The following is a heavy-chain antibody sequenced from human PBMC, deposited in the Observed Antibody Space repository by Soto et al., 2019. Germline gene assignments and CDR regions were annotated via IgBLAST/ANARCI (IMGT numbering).Heavy chain of an antibody. CDR2: INAHSGGT. Sequence: ASVQVSCKASGFSFTGYYIHWLRQAPGQGLAWMGWINAHSGGTEYAQKSQGRVTLTRDTSIATAYLTLTSLTSDDTALYYCAKDLTRQLAYWLDPWGQGTQVTVSS. CDR3: AKDLTRQLAYWLDP. D-gene: IGHD6-6*01. CDR1: GFSFTGYY. J-gene: IGHJ5*02. V-gene: IGHV1-2*02.